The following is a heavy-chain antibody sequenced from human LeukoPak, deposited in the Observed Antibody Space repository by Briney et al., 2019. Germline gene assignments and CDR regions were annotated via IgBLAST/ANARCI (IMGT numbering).Heavy chain of an antibody. Sequence: GGSLRLSCAASGFTFSSYAMHWVRQAPGKGLEWVAVISYDGSNKYYADSVKGRFTISRDNSKNTLYLQMNSLRAEDTAVYYCARAGGYYDAGTFDYWGQGTLVTVSS. CDR2: ISYDGSNK. CDR1: GFTFSSYA. V-gene: IGHV3-30*04. D-gene: IGHD3-22*01. CDR3: ARAGGYYDAGTFDY. J-gene: IGHJ4*02.